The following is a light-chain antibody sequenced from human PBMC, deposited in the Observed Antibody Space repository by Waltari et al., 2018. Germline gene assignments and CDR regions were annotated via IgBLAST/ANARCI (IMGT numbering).Light chain of an antibody. CDR2: DVN. V-gene: IGLV2-11*01. CDR1: SSDVGSYNY. CDR3: CAYAGSAI. Sequence: QSALTQPRSVSGSPGQSVTISCTGTSSDVGSYNYVCWYQQHPGKAPRLMIYDVNKRPSGVPARFSGSKSGNAASLTISGLQAEDEADYYCCAYAGSAIFGGGTEPTVL. J-gene: IGLJ2*01.